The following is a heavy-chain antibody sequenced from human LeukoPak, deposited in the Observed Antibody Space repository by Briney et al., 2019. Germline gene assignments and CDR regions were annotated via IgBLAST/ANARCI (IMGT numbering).Heavy chain of an antibody. CDR3: ARDRCTDFGGTGPCFDY. Sequence: SQTLSLTCTVSGVSISSYYWSWIRQPAGKGLESIGGISPSGRTNSNPSLHSRITMSGDTSKNQFSLTLISFTASHPAPEYCARDRCTDFGGTGPCFDYWGQGALVTVSS. CDR2: ISPSGRT. D-gene: IGHD2-15*01. J-gene: IGHJ4*02. CDR1: GVSISSYY. V-gene: IGHV4-4*07.